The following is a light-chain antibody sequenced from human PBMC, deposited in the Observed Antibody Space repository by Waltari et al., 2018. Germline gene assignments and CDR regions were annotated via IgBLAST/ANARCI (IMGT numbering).Light chain of an antibody. V-gene: IGLV4-69*01. J-gene: IGLJ3*02. CDR2: VNGDGSH. CDR3: ETGGHGTWV. Sequence: QQAGKGPRDWMKVNGDGSHRKGDEIPDRFSGSSSGAERYHTISSLQSEDEADYYCETGGHGTWVFGGGTKLTVL.